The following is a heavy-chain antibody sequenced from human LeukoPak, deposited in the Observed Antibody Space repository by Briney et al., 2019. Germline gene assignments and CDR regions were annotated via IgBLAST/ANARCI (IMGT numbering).Heavy chain of an antibody. V-gene: IGHV4-59*08. CDR1: GGSISGYH. CDR3: ARLVAVTGTVDYFDP. CDR2: IYYKGIT. J-gene: IGHJ5*02. Sequence: SETLSLTCVVSGGSISGYHWSWIRQPPGKGLEWIGYIYYKGITNYNPSLKSRVTISLDTSKSQFSLNPRSATAADTAVYYCARLVAVTGTVDYFDPWGQGAVVTVSS. D-gene: IGHD2-21*02.